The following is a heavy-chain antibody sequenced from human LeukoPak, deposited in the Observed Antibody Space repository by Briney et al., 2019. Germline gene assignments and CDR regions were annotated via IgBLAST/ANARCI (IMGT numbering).Heavy chain of an antibody. J-gene: IGHJ4*02. Sequence: GGSLRLSCAASGFTFSSYGMHWVRQAPGKGLEWVAFIRYDGSNKYYADSVKGRFTISRDNSKNTLYLQMNSLRAEDTAVYYCAKDTCSGGSCYSGFDYWGQGTLVTVSS. V-gene: IGHV3-30*02. D-gene: IGHD2-15*01. CDR3: AKDTCSGGSCYSGFDY. CDR1: GFTFSSYG. CDR2: IRYDGSNK.